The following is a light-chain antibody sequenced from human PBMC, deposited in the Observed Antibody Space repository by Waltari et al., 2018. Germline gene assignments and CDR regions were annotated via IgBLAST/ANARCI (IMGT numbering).Light chain of an antibody. CDR2: DGA. Sequence: SVGDRITISCQSSQDVINFINWYQQKPGKAPQLLIYDGATLTTGVPSRFSGSGSGTHFTLTINSLQPEDVGNYYCQQSEAFGKGTKVEI. CDR1: QDVINF. J-gene: IGKJ1*01. CDR3: QQSEA. V-gene: IGKV1-33*01.